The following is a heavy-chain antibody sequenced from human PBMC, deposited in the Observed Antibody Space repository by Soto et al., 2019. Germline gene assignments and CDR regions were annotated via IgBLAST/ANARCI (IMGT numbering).Heavy chain of an antibody. CDR1: GFTFSSYS. J-gene: IGHJ6*02. D-gene: IGHD6-13*01. Sequence: EVQLVESGGGLVKPGGSLRLSCAASGFTFSSYSMNWVRQAPGKGLEWVSSISSSSSYIYYADSVKGRFTISRDNAKNSLYLQMDSLRAEDTAVYYCAGGGGSSSWYGGFYYYYYGMDVWGQGTTVTVSS. V-gene: IGHV3-21*01. CDR2: ISSSSSYI. CDR3: AGGGGSSSWYGGFYYYYYGMDV.